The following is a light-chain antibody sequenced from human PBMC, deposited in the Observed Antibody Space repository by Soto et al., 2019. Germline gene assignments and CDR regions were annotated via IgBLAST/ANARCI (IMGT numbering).Light chain of an antibody. Sequence: QSALTQPASVSGSPGQSITISCTGTSSDVGGYNYVSWYQQHPGKAPKLMIYDVSNRPSGVSNRFSGSKSGNTASLTISGLQADDEADYYCSSYTSSSTREVFGGGTKLTVL. CDR3: SSYTSSSTREV. V-gene: IGLV2-14*01. J-gene: IGLJ2*01. CDR2: DVS. CDR1: SSDVGGYNY.